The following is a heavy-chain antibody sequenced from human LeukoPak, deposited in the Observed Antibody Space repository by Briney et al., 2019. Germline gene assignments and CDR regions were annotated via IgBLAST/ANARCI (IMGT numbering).Heavy chain of an antibody. CDR1: GYTLTELS. CDR3: ASTYYDILTGYKWYFDL. V-gene: IGHV1-24*01. Sequence: ASVKVSCKVSGYTLTELSMHWVRQAPGKGLEWMGGFDPKNGETIYAHKFQGRVTMTEYKSTDTAYMELSSLRSEDTAMYYCASTYYDILTGYKWYFDLWGRGTLVTVSS. CDR2: FDPKNGET. J-gene: IGHJ2*01. D-gene: IGHD3-9*01.